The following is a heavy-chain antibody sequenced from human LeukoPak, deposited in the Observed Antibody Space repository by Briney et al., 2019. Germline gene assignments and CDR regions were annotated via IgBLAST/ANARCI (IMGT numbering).Heavy chain of an antibody. CDR2: INSDGSST. V-gene: IGHV3-74*01. CDR1: GFTFSSYW. CDR3: ARGDYYDSSGYYYPLVFDY. Sequence: GGSLRLSCAASGFTFSSYWMHWVRQAPGKRLVWVSRINSDGSSTSYADSVKGRFTISRDNAKNTLYLQMNSLRAEDTAVYYCARGDYYDSSGYYYPLVFDYWGQGTLVTVSS. J-gene: IGHJ4*02. D-gene: IGHD3-22*01.